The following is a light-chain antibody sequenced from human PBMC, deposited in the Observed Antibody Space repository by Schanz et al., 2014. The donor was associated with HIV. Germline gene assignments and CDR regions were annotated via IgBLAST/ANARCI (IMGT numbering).Light chain of an antibody. Sequence: AIRISQSPSSLSASTGDRVTITCRASQPISNYLAWYRQKPGTAPKLLIYAASTLQSGVPSRFSGSGSGTNFTLTISCLQSEDFATYYCQQYNSYSRTFGQGTKVEIK. CDR2: AAS. CDR1: QPISNY. CDR3: QQYNSYSRT. V-gene: IGKV1-8*01. J-gene: IGKJ1*01.